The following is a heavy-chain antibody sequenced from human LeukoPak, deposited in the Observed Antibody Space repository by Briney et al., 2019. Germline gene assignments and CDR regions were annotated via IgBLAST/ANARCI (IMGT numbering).Heavy chain of an antibody. CDR2: IIPIFGTA. V-gene: IGHV1-69*13. D-gene: IGHD6-13*01. J-gene: IGHJ6*03. CDR3: AREIISSSWYRYYYYYYMDV. CDR1: GGSFSSYA. Sequence: GASVKVSCKASGGSFSSYAISWVRQAPGQGLEWMGGIIPIFGTANYAQKFQGRVTITADESTSTAYMELSSLRSEDTAVYYCAREIISSSWYRYYYYYYMDVWGKGTTVTVSS.